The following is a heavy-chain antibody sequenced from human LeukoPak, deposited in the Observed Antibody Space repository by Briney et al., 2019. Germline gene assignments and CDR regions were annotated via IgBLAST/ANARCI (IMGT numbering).Heavy chain of an antibody. CDR3: ARHAGCSSGWYRYFQH. D-gene: IGHD6-19*01. CDR2: IYYSGST. J-gene: IGHJ1*01. V-gene: IGHV4-39*01. CDR1: GGSISSSSYY. Sequence: SETLSLTCTVSGGSISSSSYYWRWIRQPPGKGLEWIGSIYYSGSTYYNPSLKSRVTISVDTSKNQFSLKLSSVTAADTAVYYCARHAGCSSGWYRYFQHCGQATLVTVSS.